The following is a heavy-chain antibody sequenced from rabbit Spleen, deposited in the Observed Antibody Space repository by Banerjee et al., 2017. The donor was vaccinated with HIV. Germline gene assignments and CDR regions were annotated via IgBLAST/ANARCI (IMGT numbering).Heavy chain of an antibody. Sequence: QEQLVESGEGLVKPGASLTLTCRASGFDLNSYYYMCWVRQAPGKGLEWIGCIYTGDGISTAYASWAKGRFTVSKTSSTTVTLQVTSLTAADTATYFCARDLTGVIGWNFGWWGPGTLVTVS. CDR2: IYTGDGIST. D-gene: IGHD1-1*01. CDR1: GFDLNSYYY. CDR3: ARDLTGVIGWNFGW. V-gene: IGHV1S45*01. J-gene: IGHJ4*01.